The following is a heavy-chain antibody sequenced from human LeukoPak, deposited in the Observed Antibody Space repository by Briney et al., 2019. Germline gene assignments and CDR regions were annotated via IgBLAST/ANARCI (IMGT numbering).Heavy chain of an antibody. CDR2: IIPIFGTA. CDR1: GGTFSSYA. V-gene: IGHV1-69*05. CDR3: ASYGDYEAKFDY. D-gene: IGHD4-17*01. Sequence: SVKVSCKASGGTFSSYAISWVRQAPGQGLEWMGRIIPIFGTANYAQKFQGRVTITTDESTSTAYMELSSLRSEDTAVYYCASYGDYEAKFDYWGQGTLVTVSS. J-gene: IGHJ4*02.